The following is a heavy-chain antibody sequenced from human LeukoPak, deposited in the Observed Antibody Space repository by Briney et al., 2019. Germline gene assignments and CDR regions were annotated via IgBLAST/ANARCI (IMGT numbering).Heavy chain of an antibody. CDR1: GGSIRSSSYY. CDR2: IYYSGST. CDR3: ARASHDYGDYSHFDY. V-gene: IGHV4-39*07. J-gene: IGHJ4*02. Sequence: SETLSLTCTVSGGSIRSSSYYWGWIRQPPGKGLEWIGSIYYSGSTYYNPSLKSRVTISVDTSKNQFSLKLSSVTAADTAVYYCARASHDYGDYSHFDYWGQGTLVTVSS. D-gene: IGHD4-17*01.